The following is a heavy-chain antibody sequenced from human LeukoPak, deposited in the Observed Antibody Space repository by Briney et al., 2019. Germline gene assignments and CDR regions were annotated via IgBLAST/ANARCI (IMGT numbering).Heavy chain of an antibody. CDR2: ISSSSRYI. J-gene: IGHJ4*02. CDR3: ARGGVGATDLDY. CDR1: EFSVGSNY. V-gene: IGHV3-21*01. D-gene: IGHD1-26*01. Sequence: GGSLRLSCAASEFSVGSNYMTWVRQAPGKGLEWVSSISSSSRYIYYADSVKGRFTISRDNAKNSLYLQMNSLRAEDTAVYYCARGGVGATDLDYWGQGTLVTVSS.